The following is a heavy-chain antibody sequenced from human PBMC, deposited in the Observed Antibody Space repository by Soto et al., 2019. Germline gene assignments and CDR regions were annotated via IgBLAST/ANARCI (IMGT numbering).Heavy chain of an antibody. CDR1: GFTFSDYA. V-gene: IGHV3-23*01. Sequence: GGSLRLSCAAAGFTFSDYAMNWGRQAPGQGLEWVSAISGSGANTYYADSVKGRFTISRDNSKNMLYLQMNSLRDEDTSVYYCANGRFLEWLLPDNWFDPWGQGTLVTVSS. CDR2: ISGSGANT. CDR3: ANGRFLEWLLPDNWFDP. J-gene: IGHJ5*02. D-gene: IGHD3-3*01.